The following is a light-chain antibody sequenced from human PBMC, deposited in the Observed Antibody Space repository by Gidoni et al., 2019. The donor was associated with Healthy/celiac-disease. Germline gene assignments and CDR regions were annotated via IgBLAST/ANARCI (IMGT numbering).Light chain of an antibody. CDR1: QSVSSN. Sequence: ELVTTQSPATLSVSPGERATLSCRASQSVSSNLAWYQQKPGQAPRLLIYGASTRATGIPARFSGSGSGTEFTLTISSLQSEDFAVYYCQQYNNWPPYTFGQGTKLEIK. V-gene: IGKV3-15*01. CDR2: GAS. CDR3: QQYNNWPPYT. J-gene: IGKJ2*01.